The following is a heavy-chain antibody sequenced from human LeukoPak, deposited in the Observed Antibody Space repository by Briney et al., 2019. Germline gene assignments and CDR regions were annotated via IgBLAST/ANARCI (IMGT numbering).Heavy chain of an antibody. CDR1: GFTFSSYG. J-gene: IGHJ4*02. CDR3: AKGSGMAVAGADY. CDR2: IRYDGSNK. D-gene: IGHD6-19*01. V-gene: IGHV3-30*02. Sequence: GGSLRLSCAASGFTFSSYGMHWVRQAPGKGLEWVAFIRYDGSNKYYADSVKGRFTISRDNSKNTLYLQMNSLRAEDTALYYCAKGSGMAVAGADYWGQGTLVTVSS.